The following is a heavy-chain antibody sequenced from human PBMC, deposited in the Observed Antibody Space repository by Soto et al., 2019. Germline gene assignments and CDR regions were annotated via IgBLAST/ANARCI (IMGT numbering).Heavy chain of an antibody. CDR1: GGTFNNYA. J-gene: IGHJ4*02. CDR3: ARGLRDFDWRLPFGY. D-gene: IGHD3-9*01. CDR2: IIPSVDAA. V-gene: IGHV1-69*01. Sequence: QVQLVQSGAEVKKPGSSVKVSCKASGGTFNNYAISWVRQAPGQGLEWVGGIIPSVDAANYAQKFQGRVTIVADESTGTVYMEVSRLRSEDTAVYYCARGLRDFDWRLPFGYWGQGTLVTVSS.